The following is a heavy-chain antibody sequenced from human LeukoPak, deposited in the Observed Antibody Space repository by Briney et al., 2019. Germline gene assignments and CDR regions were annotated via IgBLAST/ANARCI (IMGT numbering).Heavy chain of an antibody. J-gene: IGHJ4*02. CDR3: ARDPPTGDYVWGSYRLIDY. D-gene: IGHD3-16*02. CDR1: GGSISSSSYY. CDR2: IYYSGST. Sequence: SETLSLTCTVSGGSISSSSYYWGWIRQPPGKGLEWIGSIYYSGSTYYNPSLKSRVTISVDTSKNQFSLKLSSVTAADTAVYYCARDPPTGDYVWGSYRLIDYWGQGTLVTVSS. V-gene: IGHV4-39*07.